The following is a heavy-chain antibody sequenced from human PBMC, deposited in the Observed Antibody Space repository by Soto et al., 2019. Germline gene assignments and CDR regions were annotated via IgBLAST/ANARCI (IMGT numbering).Heavy chain of an antibody. Sequence: QVQLVESGGGVVQPGRSLRLSCAASGFTFSSYGMHWVRQAPGKGLEWVAVIWYDGSNKYYADSVKGRFTISRDNSKNTLYLQMNSLRAEDTAVYYCARDSHGEGIAVAKDAFDIWGQGTMVTVSS. D-gene: IGHD6-19*01. CDR3: ARDSHGEGIAVAKDAFDI. CDR1: GFTFSSYG. J-gene: IGHJ3*02. V-gene: IGHV3-33*01. CDR2: IWYDGSNK.